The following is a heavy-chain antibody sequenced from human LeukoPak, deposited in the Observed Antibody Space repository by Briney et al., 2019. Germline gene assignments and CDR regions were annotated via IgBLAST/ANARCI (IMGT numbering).Heavy chain of an antibody. J-gene: IGHJ4*02. CDR3: ARQVGSTPSSSLDY. CDR2: IYYSGST. CDR1: GGTISSGDYY. Sequence: PSQTLSLTCTVSGGTISSGDYYWSWIRQPPGKGLEWIGSIYYSGSTYYNPSLKSRVTISVDTSKNQFSLKLSSVTAADTAVYYCARQVGSTPSSSLDYWGQGTLVTVSS. V-gene: IGHV4-39*01. D-gene: IGHD6-13*01.